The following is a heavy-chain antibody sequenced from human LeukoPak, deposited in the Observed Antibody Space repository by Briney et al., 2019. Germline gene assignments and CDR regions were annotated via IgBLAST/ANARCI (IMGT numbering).Heavy chain of an antibody. CDR2: IKEDGSEK. CDR3: AAFDI. Sequence: GGSLRLSCAASGFKFNNLWMTWFRQAPGKGLEWVANIKEDGSEKNYDDSVKGRFTISRDNAKNSLYLQMNSLRAEDTAVYYCAAFDIWGQGTMVTVSS. CDR1: GFKFNNLW. J-gene: IGHJ3*02. V-gene: IGHV3-7*01.